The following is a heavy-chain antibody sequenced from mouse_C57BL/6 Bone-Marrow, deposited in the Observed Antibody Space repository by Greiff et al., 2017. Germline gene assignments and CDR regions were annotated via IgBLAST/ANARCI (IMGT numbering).Heavy chain of an antibody. Sequence: EVKLMESGAELVRPGASVKLSCTASGFNIKDDYIHWVKQRPEQGLEWIGWIDPEIGDTEYASKFQGKATIPSDPSSNPAYLQLSSLTSEDTAVYYCSSFDGNSFDFWGQGTPLTVAS. V-gene: IGHV14-4*01. CDR1: GFNIKDDY. CDR2: IDPEIGDT. J-gene: IGHJ2*01. D-gene: IGHD2-3*01. CDR3: SSFDGNSFDF.